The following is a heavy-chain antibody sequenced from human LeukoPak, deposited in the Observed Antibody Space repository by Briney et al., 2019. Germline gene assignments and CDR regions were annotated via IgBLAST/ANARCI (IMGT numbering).Heavy chain of an antibody. CDR2: IGYGGDR. CDR1: GFTFSDYD. Sequence: GGSLRLSCAASGFTFSDYDMHWVRQATGKGLEWVSAIGYGGDRHYSDSVKGRFTISRENAKNSLYLQMDSLGAGYTAVYYCARGNILTGYTYWGQGALVTVSS. D-gene: IGHD3-9*01. CDR3: ARGNILTGYTY. V-gene: IGHV3-13*04. J-gene: IGHJ4*02.